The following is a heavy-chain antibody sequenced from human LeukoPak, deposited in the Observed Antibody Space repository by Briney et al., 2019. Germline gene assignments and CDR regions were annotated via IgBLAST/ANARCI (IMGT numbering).Heavy chain of an antibody. CDR2: ISSSGSTI. J-gene: IGHJ4*02. V-gene: IGHV3-48*03. Sequence: SGGSLRLSCAASGFTFSSYEMNWVRQAPGKGLEWVSYISSSGSTIYYADSVNGRFTISRDNARNSLYLQMTGLRAEDTAVYYCARGGGLRRTFDYWGQGTLVTVSS. D-gene: IGHD4-17*01. CDR1: GFTFSSYE. CDR3: ARGGGLRRTFDY.